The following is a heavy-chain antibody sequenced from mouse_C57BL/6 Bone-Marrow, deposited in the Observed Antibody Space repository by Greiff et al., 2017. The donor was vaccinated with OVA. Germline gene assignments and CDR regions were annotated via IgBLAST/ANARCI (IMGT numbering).Heavy chain of an antibody. CDR1: GFTFSSYA. Sequence: EVQRVESGGGLVKPGGSLKFSCAASGFTFSSYAMSWVRQTPEKRLEWVATISDGGSDTYYPDNVKGRFTIARDNAKNNQYLQMSQLKSEDTAMYYCERERTCSYVGYIDVWGTGTTVTVSS. CDR3: ERERTCSYVGYIDV. J-gene: IGHJ1*03. V-gene: IGHV5-4*01. CDR2: ISDGGSDT. D-gene: IGHD1-1*01.